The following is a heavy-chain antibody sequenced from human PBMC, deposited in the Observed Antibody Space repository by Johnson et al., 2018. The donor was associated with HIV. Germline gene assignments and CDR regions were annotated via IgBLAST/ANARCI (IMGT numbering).Heavy chain of an antibody. CDR1: GFTFDDYG. V-gene: IGHV3-23*04. Sequence: VQLVESGGGVVRPGESLRLSCTASGFTFDDYGMSWVRQVPGKGLEWVSAISGSGYTTYHADSVKGRFTISRDNSKNTLYLEMNSLRAEDTAVYYCARETNAFDIWGQGTMVTVSS. CDR2: ISGSGYTT. J-gene: IGHJ3*02. CDR3: ARETNAFDI.